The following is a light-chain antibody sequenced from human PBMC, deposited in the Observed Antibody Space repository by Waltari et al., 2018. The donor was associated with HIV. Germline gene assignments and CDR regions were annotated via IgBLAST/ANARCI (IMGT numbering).Light chain of an antibody. J-gene: IGKJ2*01. CDR2: DVS. CDR1: QSINTA. Sequence: EIVMKQSPATLSVSPGERTTLPCRASQSINTALAWYQQKPGQAPRLLIYDVSTRATGVPTRFSGGGSGTEFTLTISSLQSEDFGVYYCQQYKQLPPYIFGQGTKLEI. CDR3: QQYKQLPPYI. V-gene: IGKV3-15*01.